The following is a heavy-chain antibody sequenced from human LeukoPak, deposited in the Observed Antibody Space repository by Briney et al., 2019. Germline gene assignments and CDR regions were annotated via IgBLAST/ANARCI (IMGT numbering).Heavy chain of an antibody. J-gene: IGHJ5*02. CDR1: GFTFSSYS. V-gene: IGHV3-21*01. CDR3: AREGSTYYDFWSGYYFGWFDP. CDR2: ISSSSSYI. D-gene: IGHD3-3*01. Sequence: ETLSLTCAASGFTFSSYSMNWVRQAPGKGLEWVSSISSSSSYIYYADSVKGRFTISRDNAKNSLYLQMDSLRAEDTAVYYCAREGSTYYDFWSGYYFGWFDPWGQGTLVTVSS.